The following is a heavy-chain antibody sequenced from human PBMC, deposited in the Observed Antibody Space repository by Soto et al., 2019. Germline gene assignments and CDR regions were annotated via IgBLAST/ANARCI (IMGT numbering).Heavy chain of an antibody. J-gene: IGHJ3*02. D-gene: IGHD2-8*02. Sequence: SXRLSFAASVVMCGSYDMSWVRQAPGQGLEWVSTILVDGRTFYVDSVKGRFTISRDSSQNTVLLQVNSLTAGDTALYYCAKATATGGGAFDICGQGTMVTV. CDR3: AKATATGGGAFDI. CDR2: ILVDGRT. CDR1: VVMCGSYD. V-gene: IGHV3-23*01.